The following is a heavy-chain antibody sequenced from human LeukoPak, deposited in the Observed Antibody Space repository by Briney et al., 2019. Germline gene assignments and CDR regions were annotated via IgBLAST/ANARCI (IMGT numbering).Heavy chain of an antibody. CDR1: GFTFSTYA. V-gene: IGHV3-23*01. D-gene: IGHD2-2*01. CDR2: ICGSDGSR. J-gene: IGHJ4*02. CDR3: AKGGCRSCYPSSGY. Sequence: GGSLRLSCAASGFTFSTYAMSWVRQAPGKGLEWVPAICGSDGSRYYEDSVEGWFTISRDNSKNTLYLQMSSLRGEDTAVYYCAKGGCRSCYPSSGYWGQGTLVTVSS.